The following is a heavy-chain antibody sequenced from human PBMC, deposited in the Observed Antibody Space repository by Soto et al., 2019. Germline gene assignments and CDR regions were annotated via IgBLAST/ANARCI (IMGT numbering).Heavy chain of an antibody. J-gene: IGHJ4*01. D-gene: IGHD4-17*01. CDR3: ATSAVTTGGFDS. Sequence: QVQLVQSGAEVKKPGSSVKVSCRASGGALTNHTISWVRQAPGQGLEWMGRIIPVLSMATYSQNFQDTVTMTADKSTNTAYMELSSLTSGDTAVYFCATSAVTTGGFDSWGQGTLVTVPS. CDR1: GGALTNHT. CDR2: IIPVLSMA. V-gene: IGHV1-69*02.